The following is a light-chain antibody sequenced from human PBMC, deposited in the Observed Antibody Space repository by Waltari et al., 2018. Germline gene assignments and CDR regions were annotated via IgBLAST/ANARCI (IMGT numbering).Light chain of an antibody. CDR3: SSYTTSSAPGV. CDR2: EVS. CDR1: DSDVGAYDF. V-gene: IGLV2-14*01. J-gene: IGLJ1*01. Sequence: QSALTQPASVSGSPGQSITISCSGTDSDVGAYDFVSWYQQHPGKAPHLIIYEVSNRPSGIFIRFSASKSGNTASLTISGLQAEDEADYYCSSYTTSSAPGVFGTGTRVTVL.